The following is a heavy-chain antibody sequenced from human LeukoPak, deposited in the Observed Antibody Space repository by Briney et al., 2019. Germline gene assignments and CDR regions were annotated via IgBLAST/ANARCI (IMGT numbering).Heavy chain of an antibody. V-gene: IGHV3-23*01. Sequence: GGSLRLSCAASGFTFSSYAMSWVRQAPGKGLEWVSAISGSGGSTYYADSVKGRFTISRDNPKNTLYLQMNSLRAEDTAVYYCAKDVRITMIVVVITTLFDYWGQGTLVTVSS. CDR2: ISGSGGST. J-gene: IGHJ4*02. D-gene: IGHD3-22*01. CDR3: AKDVRITMIVVVITTLFDY. CDR1: GFTFSSYA.